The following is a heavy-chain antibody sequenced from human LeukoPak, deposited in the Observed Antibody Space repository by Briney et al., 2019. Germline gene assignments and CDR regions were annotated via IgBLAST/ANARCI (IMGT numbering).Heavy chain of an antibody. D-gene: IGHD2-2*02. J-gene: IGHJ6*02. CDR2: FDPEDGET. CDR1: GYTLTELS. CDR3: ATLTTHIVVVPAAIRRGYYYYGMDV. V-gene: IGHV1-24*01. Sequence: ASVKVSCKVSGYTLTELSMHWVRQAPGKGLEWMGGFDPEDGETIYAQKFQGRVTMTEDTSTDTAYMELSSMRSEDTAVYYCATLTTHIVVVPAAIRRGYYYYGMDVWGQGTTVTVS.